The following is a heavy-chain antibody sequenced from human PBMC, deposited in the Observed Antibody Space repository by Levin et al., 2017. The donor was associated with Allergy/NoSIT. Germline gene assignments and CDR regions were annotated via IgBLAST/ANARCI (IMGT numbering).Heavy chain of an antibody. J-gene: IGHJ4*02. V-gene: IGHV1-69*13. CDR3: ASNNRIAVAPWNY. Sequence: SVKVSCKASGGTFSSYAISWVRQAPGQGLEWMGGIIPIFGTANYAQKFQGRVTITADESTSTAYMELSSLRSEDTAVYYCASNNRIAVAPWNYWGQGTLVTVSS. CDR2: IIPIFGTA. D-gene: IGHD6-19*01. CDR1: GGTFSSYA.